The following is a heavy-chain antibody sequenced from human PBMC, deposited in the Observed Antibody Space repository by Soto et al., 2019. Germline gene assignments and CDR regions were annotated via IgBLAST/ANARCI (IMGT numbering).Heavy chain of an antibody. CDR2: IWHDGTFT. D-gene: IGHD3-3*02. CDR3: ARDRHFRGGPDDI. Sequence: QVQLVESGGGVVQSGRSPRLSCAASGFTFSSFGMHWVRQAPGKGLEWVALIWHDGTFTHYADSVKGRFTISRDNSKNMLYLHMNSLRADDTAVYYCARDRHFRGGPDDIWGQGTMVTVSS. V-gene: IGHV3-33*01. CDR1: GFTFSSFG. J-gene: IGHJ3*02.